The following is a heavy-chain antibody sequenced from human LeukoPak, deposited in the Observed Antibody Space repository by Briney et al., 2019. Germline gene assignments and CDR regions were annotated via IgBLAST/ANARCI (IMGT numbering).Heavy chain of an antibody. J-gene: IGHJ3*01. CDR2: IYNSANT. Sequence: SETLSLTCSVSGDSISSAYCSWIRQPPGEGLEWIGNIYNSANTNYNPSLQSRVTRSVDTSKTQFSLQSTSVSAADTAVYYCARRFSSRSAGNGYYYGHDAFDVWGQGTLVTVSS. V-gene: IGHV4-59*08. CDR3: ARRFSSRSAGNGYYYGHDAFDV. D-gene: IGHD3-22*01. CDR1: GDSISSAY.